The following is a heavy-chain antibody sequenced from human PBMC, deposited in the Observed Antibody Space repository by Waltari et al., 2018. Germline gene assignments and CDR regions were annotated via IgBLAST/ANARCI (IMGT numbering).Heavy chain of an antibody. Sequence: QVQLVQSGAEVKKPGASVKVSCKASGYTFTGYYMHWVRQAPGQGLEWMGRINPNSGGTNYAQKFQGRVTMTRDTSISTAYMELSRLRSDDTAVYYCASIQSLGSIAARRLDYWGQGTLVTVSS. J-gene: IGHJ4*02. CDR3: ASIQSLGSIAARRLDY. V-gene: IGHV1-2*06. D-gene: IGHD6-6*01. CDR2: INPNSGGT. CDR1: GYTFTGYY.